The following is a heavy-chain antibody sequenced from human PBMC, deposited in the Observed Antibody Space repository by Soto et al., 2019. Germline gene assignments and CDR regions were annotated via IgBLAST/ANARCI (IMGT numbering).Heavy chain of an antibody. Sequence: GESLKISCKGSGYSFTSYWIGWVRQMPGKGLEWMGIIYPGDSDTRYSPSFQGQVTISADKSISTAYLQWSSLKASDTAMYFCASLPSNWGTAFDILGQGTMVTVSS. CDR3: ASLPSNWGTAFDI. CDR1: GYSFTSYW. V-gene: IGHV5-51*01. D-gene: IGHD7-27*01. CDR2: IYPGDSDT. J-gene: IGHJ3*02.